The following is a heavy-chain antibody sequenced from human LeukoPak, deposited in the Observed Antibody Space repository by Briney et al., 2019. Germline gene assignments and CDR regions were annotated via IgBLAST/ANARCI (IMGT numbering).Heavy chain of an antibody. D-gene: IGHD6-25*01. J-gene: IGHJ6*04. CDR1: GFSLSTSGMR. CDR3: ARTPPGGHYYYYGMDV. CDR2: IDWADDK. Sequence: SGPALVKPTQTLTLTCTFSGFSLSTSGMRVSWIRQPPGKALEGLASIDWADDKFYSTSLKTRLTISKDTSKNQVVLTMTNMDPVDTATYYCARTPPGGHYYYYGMDVWGKGTTVTVSS. V-gene: IGHV2-70*04.